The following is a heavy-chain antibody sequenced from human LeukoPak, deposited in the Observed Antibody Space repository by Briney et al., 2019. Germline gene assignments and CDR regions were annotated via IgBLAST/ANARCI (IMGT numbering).Heavy chain of an antibody. V-gene: IGHV3-30-3*01. CDR2: ISYDGSNK. CDR1: GFTFSSYA. J-gene: IGHJ4*02. Sequence: GGSLRLSCAASGFTFSSYAMHWVRQAPGKGLEWVAVISYDGSNKYYADSVKGRFTISRDNSKNTLYLQMNSLRAEDTAVYYCAKDNYDSSGYYVWGQGTLVTVSS. CDR3: AKDNYDSSGYYV. D-gene: IGHD3-22*01.